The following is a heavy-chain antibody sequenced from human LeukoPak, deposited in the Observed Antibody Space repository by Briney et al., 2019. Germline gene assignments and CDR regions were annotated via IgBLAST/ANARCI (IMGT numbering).Heavy chain of an antibody. V-gene: IGHV3-21*01. CDR3: ARDGSYGYADYYYYYMDV. J-gene: IGHJ6*03. CDR1: GFTFSSYS. CDR2: ISSSSSYI. D-gene: IGHD5-18*01. Sequence: GGSLRLSCAASGFTFSSYSMNWVRQAPGKGLEWVSSISSSSSYIYYADSVKGRFTISRDNAKNSLYLQMNSLRAEDTAVYYCARDGSYGYADYYYYYMDVWGKGTTVTVSS.